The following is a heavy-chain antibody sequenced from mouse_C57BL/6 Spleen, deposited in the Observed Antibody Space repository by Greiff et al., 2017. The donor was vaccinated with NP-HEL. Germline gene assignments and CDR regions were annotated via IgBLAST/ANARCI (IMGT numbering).Heavy chain of an antibody. CDR3: AFTVVATGGYYFDY. CDR1: GFTFSDYG. Sequence: EVQLVESGGGLVKPGGSLKLSCAASGFTFSDYGMHWVRQAPEKGLEWVAYISSGSSTIYYADTVKGRFTISRDNAKNTLFLQMTSLRSEDTAMYYCAFTVVATGGYYFDYWGQGTTLTVSS. CDR2: ISSGSSTI. J-gene: IGHJ2*01. D-gene: IGHD1-1*01. V-gene: IGHV5-17*01.